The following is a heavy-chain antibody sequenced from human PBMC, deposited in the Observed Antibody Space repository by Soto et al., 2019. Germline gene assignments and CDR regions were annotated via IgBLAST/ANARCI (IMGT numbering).Heavy chain of an antibody. CDR2: IYYSGNT. CDR1: GGSISSGDYY. V-gene: IGHV4-30-4*01. D-gene: IGHD2-21*01. Sequence: QVQLQESGPGLVKPSQTLSLTCTVSGGSISSGDYYWNWIRQPPGKGLEWIGYIYYSGNTYYNPSLKSRGTIAVDTSKNQFSMMLNSVTAADTAVYYCARDEGDYGYFALWGRGTLVSVSS. CDR3: ARDEGDYGYFAL. J-gene: IGHJ2*01.